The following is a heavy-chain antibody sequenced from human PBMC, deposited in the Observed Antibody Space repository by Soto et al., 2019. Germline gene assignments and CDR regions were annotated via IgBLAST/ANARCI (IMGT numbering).Heavy chain of an antibody. Sequence: AAVKVSCKASGYTFTSYGISWVRQAPGQGLEWMGWISAYNGNTNYAQKLQGRVTMTTDTSTSTAYMELRSLRSDDTAVYYCARDTKWRLMVYAIDYWGKGTLVTVSS. J-gene: IGHJ4*02. V-gene: IGHV1-18*01. CDR3: ARDTKWRLMVYAIDY. CDR2: ISAYNGNT. CDR1: GYTFTSYG. D-gene: IGHD2-8*01.